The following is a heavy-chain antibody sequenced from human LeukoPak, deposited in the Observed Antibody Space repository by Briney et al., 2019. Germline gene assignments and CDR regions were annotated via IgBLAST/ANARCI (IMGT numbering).Heavy chain of an antibody. CDR2: IYSGGST. D-gene: IGHD3-3*01. CDR1: GFTVSSNY. Sequence: PGGSLRLSCAASGFTVSSNYMSWVRQAPGKGLEWVSAIYSGGSTYYADSVKGRFTISRDNSKNTLYLRMNSLRAEDTAVYYCARDLTIFGVFRRVRTLDYMDVWGKGTTVAVSS. CDR3: ARDLTIFGVFRRVRTLDYMDV. V-gene: IGHV3-66*02. J-gene: IGHJ6*03.